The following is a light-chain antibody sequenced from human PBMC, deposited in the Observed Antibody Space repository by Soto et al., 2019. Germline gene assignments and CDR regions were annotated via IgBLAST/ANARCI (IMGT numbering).Light chain of an antibody. V-gene: IGKV1-33*01. CDR2: DAS. J-gene: IGKJ4*01. CDR1: QDITFK. CDR3: QQNHNLPT. Sequence: DIQMSQSPPSLSASIGDRVTITCQASQDITFKVNWYQQKPGKAPKLLIYDASNLETGVPSRFSGSGSATYFTFTINSLQREAFATYYCQQNHNLPTFGGGTKVEVK.